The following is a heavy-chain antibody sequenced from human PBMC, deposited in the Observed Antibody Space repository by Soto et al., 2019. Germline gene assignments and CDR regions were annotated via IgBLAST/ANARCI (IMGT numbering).Heavy chain of an antibody. J-gene: IGHJ4*02. Sequence: GGSLRLSCAASGFTFSSYVMSWVRQAPGKGLEWVSAISGSGSGTYYADSVKGRFTISRDNSKNTLYVQMNSLRAEDTAVYYFVKGRSGYGFDYWGQGTLVTVSS. CDR1: GFTFSSYV. CDR2: ISGSGSGT. V-gene: IGHV3-23*01. D-gene: IGHD5-12*01. CDR3: VKGRSGYGFDY.